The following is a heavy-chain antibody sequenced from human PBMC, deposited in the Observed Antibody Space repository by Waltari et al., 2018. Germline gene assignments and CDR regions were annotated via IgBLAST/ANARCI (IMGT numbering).Heavy chain of an antibody. CDR2: ISDSGST. V-gene: IGHV4-59*01. Sequence: QVQLQESGPGLVKPSETLSLTCTVSGTSISNYYWTWCRQPPGKGLEWIGYISDSGSTSYNPSLKSRVTISGDTSKNHFSLKLSSVTAADTAVYYCARTSGAAAGKFDYWGQGTLVTVSS. J-gene: IGHJ4*02. CDR1: GTSISNYY. CDR3: ARTSGAAAGKFDY. D-gene: IGHD6-13*01.